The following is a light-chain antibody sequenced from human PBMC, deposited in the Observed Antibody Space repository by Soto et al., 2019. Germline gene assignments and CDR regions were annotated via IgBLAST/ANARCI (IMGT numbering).Light chain of an antibody. CDR2: SAS. CDR3: LQDYYYPLS. CDR1: QDIGNN. V-gene: IGKV1-6*02. J-gene: IGKJ4*01. Sequence: AIQVTQSPSSLSASVGDKVTITCRASQDIGNNLDWYQQKPGRAPQLLINSASTLQSGLPSRFSGSGSGTDFTLTISSLQPEDFATYYCLQDYYYPLSFGGGTKVDI.